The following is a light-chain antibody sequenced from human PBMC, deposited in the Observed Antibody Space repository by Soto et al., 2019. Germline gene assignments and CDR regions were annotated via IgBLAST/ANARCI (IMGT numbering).Light chain of an antibody. Sequence: DILMTQSPPTLSASVGDRVTVTCRASQSISSWLAWYQQKPGRVPRLLIYKASILESVVPSRFSGSGSGTEFTLTITSLQPDDFATYYCQQYNDYPPTFGPGTKVDI. V-gene: IGKV1-5*03. CDR2: KAS. CDR1: QSISSW. CDR3: QQYNDYPPT. J-gene: IGKJ3*01.